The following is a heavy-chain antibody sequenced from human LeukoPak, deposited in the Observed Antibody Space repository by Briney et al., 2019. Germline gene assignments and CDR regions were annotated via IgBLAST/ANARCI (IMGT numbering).Heavy chain of an antibody. CDR1: GFTFSSYW. Sequence: GGSLRLSCAASGFTFSSYWMHWVRQGPGKGLVWVSRINSDGSSTNYADSVRGRFTISKDNAENTLYLQMNSLRVEDTAVYYCARRVVVAAAPYYFDYWGQGTLVTVSS. CDR2: INSDGSST. J-gene: IGHJ4*02. CDR3: ARRVVVAAAPYYFDY. V-gene: IGHV3-74*01. D-gene: IGHD2-2*01.